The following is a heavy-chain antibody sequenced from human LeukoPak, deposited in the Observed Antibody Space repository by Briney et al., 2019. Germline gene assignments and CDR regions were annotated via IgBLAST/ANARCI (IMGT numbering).Heavy chain of an antibody. J-gene: IGHJ5*02. Sequence: SETLSLTCAVYGGFFSAYYWSWIRQPPGKGLEWIGYIYYTGSTSYNPSLKSRVTMSLDASKNQFSLELNSVTPADTAVYYCARDGNYWPQWWFDPWGRGTLVSVSS. CDR1: GGFFSAYY. CDR2: IYYTGST. D-gene: IGHD1-26*01. V-gene: IGHV4-59*01. CDR3: ARDGNYWPQWWFDP.